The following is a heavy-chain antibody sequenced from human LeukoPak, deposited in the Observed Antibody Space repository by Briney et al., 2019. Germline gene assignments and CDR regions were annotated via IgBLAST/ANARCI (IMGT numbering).Heavy chain of an antibody. CDR3: AKDLGGAMIVVV. D-gene: IGHD3-22*01. CDR1: GFTFSSYA. J-gene: IGHJ4*02. CDR2: ISGSGGST. V-gene: IGHV3-23*01. Sequence: GGSLRLSCAAYGFTFSSYAMSWVRQAPGKGLEWVSAISGSGGSTYYADSVKGRFTISRDNSKNTLYLQVNSLRAEDTAIYYCAKDLGGAMIVVVGGQGTLVTVSS.